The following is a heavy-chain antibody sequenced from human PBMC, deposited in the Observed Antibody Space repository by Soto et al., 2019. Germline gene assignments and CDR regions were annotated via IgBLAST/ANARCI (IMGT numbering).Heavy chain of an antibody. V-gene: IGHV1-46*01. CDR3: ARERYCTNGVCYFQHYYYGMDV. CDR1: GYTFTSYY. D-gene: IGHD2-8*01. CDR2: INPSGGNT. Sequence: ASVKVSCKASGYTFTSYYMHWVRQAPGQGLEWMGIINPSGGNTSYAQKFQGRVTMTRDTSTSTVYMELSSLRSEDTAVYYCARERYCTNGVCYFQHYYYGMDVWGQGTTVTVSS. J-gene: IGHJ6*02.